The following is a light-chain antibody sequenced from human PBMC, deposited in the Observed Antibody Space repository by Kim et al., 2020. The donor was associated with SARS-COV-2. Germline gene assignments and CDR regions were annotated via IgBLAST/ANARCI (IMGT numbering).Light chain of an antibody. CDR2: VEGSGSY. Sequence: SVKLTCTLSSGHSNYFIAWPQHQPGKAPRFLMKVEGSGSYNKGGGVPDRFSGSRSGTDRYLIISNLQSEDEADYYCETWDSNIQVFGGGTQLTVL. J-gene: IGLJ3*02. V-gene: IGLV4-60*03. CDR3: ETWDSNIQV. CDR1: SGHSNYF.